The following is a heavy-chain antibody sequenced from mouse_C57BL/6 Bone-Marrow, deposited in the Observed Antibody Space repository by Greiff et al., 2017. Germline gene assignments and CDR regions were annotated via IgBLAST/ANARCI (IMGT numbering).Heavy chain of an antibody. D-gene: IGHD1-1*01. J-gene: IGHJ3*01. CDR2: IDPSDSYT. V-gene: IGHV1-59*01. CDR3: AREGFITTVVAPRFAY. Sequence: VQLQQPGAELVRPGTSVKLSCKASGYTFTSYWLHWVKQRPGQGLEWIGVIDPSDSYTNYNQKFKGKATLTVDTSSSPAYMQHSSMTPVDSAVYYCAREGFITTVVAPRFAYWGKGTLVTVSA. CDR1: GYTFTSYW.